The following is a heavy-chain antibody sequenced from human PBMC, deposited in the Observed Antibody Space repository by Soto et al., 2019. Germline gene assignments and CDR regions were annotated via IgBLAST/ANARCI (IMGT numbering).Heavy chain of an antibody. J-gene: IGHJ3*01. CDR1: VFTSSG. V-gene: IGHV1-18*04. CDR3: AREGILGLFDAYDL. D-gene: IGHD3-3*01. Sequence: ASVKVSCKASVFTSSGISWVRQAPGQRLEWMGWISTHNGNTIYAQKFQGRVIMTMDTSTTTVYMELRSLRPDDTAVYLCAREGILGLFDAYDLWGQGAMVTVSS. CDR2: ISTHNGNT.